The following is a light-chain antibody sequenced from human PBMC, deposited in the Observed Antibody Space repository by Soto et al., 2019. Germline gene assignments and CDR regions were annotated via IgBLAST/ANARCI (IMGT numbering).Light chain of an antibody. CDR3: CSFAVGAALV. CDR1: SSNVGTYDL. J-gene: IGLJ2*01. CDR2: EGT. V-gene: IGLV2-23*01. Sequence: QSALTQPASVSASPGQSITISCTGTSSNVGTYDLVSWYQHHPDKAPKLIIYEGTKRPSGISSRFSDSKSGNTASLTISGLQAEDDADYYCCSFAVGAALVFGGGTKVTVL.